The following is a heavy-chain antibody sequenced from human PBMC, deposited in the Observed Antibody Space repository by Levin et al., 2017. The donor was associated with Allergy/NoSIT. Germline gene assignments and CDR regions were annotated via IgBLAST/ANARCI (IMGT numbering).Heavy chain of an antibody. J-gene: IGHJ6*03. CDR3: ASLVAPNPDYYYYMDV. CDR2: ISYDGSNK. V-gene: IGHV3-30*03. D-gene: IGHD5-12*01. Sequence: SCAASGFTFSSYGMHWVRQAPGKGLEWVAVISYDGSNKYYADSVKGRFTISRDNSKNTLYLQMNSLRAEDTAVYYCASLVAPNPDYYYYMDVWGKGTTVTVSS. CDR1: GFTFSSYG.